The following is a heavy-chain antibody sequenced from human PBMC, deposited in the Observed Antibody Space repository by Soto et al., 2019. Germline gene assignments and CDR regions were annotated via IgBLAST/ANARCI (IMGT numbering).Heavy chain of an antibody. CDR2: IHYSGST. V-gene: IGHV4-30-4*01. CDR3: ARGIGYSSSWYAIDYYGMDV. Sequence: SETLSLTCNVSGGSVRRGETYWSWIRQSPGNGLEWIGYIHYSGSTYYNPSLRSRVTMSLDMSKNQFSLKLSSVTAADTAVYYCARGIGYSSSWYAIDYYGMDVWGQGTTVTVSS. J-gene: IGHJ6*02. CDR1: GGSVRRGETY. D-gene: IGHD6-13*01.